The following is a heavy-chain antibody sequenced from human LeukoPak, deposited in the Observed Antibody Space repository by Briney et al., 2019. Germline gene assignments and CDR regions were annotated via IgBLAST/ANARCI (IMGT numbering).Heavy chain of an antibody. CDR3: ATYRQVLFPFES. V-gene: IGHV1-69*13. CDR1: GGTFSSYA. D-gene: IGHD2-8*02. J-gene: IGHJ4*02. CDR2: IIPIFGTA. Sequence: GASVKVSCKASGGTFSSYAISWVRQAPGQGLEWMGGIIPIFGTANYAQKFQGRVTITADESTSTAYMELSSLRSEDTAVYYCATYRQVLFPFESWGQGTLVTVSS.